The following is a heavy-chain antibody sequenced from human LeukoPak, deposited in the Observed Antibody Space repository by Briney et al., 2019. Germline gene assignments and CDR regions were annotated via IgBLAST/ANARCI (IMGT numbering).Heavy chain of an antibody. CDR1: GGSISSYY. Sequence: SETLSLTCTVSGGSISSYYWSWIRQPPGKGLEWIGYIYYSGSTNYNPSLKSRVTISVDTPKNQFSLKLSSVTAADTAVYYCARGVGIFGQAWFDPWGQGTLVTVSS. V-gene: IGHV4-59*01. CDR3: ARGVGIFGQAWFDP. CDR2: IYYSGST. D-gene: IGHD3-3*01. J-gene: IGHJ5*02.